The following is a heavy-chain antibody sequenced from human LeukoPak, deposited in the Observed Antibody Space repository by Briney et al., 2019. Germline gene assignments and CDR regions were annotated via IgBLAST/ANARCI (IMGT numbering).Heavy chain of an antibody. D-gene: IGHD3-22*01. CDR2: IYSGGST. CDR3: ARKGYYSDSSFDY. J-gene: IGHJ4*02. V-gene: IGHV3-53*01. CDR1: GFTVRSNY. Sequence: GGSLRLSCAASGFTVRSNYMSWVRQAPGKGLEWVSVIYSGGSTYYADSVKGRFTISRDSSKNTLYLQMNSLRAEDTAVYYCARKGYYSDSSFDYWGQGTLVTVSS.